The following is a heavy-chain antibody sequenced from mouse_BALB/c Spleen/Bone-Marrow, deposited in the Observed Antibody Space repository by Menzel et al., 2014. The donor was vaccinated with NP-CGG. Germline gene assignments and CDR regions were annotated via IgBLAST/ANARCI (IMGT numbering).Heavy chain of an antibody. J-gene: IGHJ2*01. Sequence: VQLQQSGAELVRPGASVKPSCKASGYTFTSYWINWVKQRPGQGLEWIGNIYPSDNYTNYNQKSKDKATLTVDKSSSTAYMQPSSPTSEDSAVCYCTRTYEYFDYWGQGTTLTVSS. CDR3: TRTYEYFDY. CDR1: GYTFTSYW. CDR2: IYPSDNYT. V-gene: IGHV1-69*02. D-gene: IGHD2-3*01.